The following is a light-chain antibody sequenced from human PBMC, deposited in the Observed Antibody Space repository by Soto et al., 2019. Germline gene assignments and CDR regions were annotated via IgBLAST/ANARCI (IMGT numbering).Light chain of an antibody. V-gene: IGKV3-20*01. CDR3: QQCGSSPSIH. Sequence: EIVLTQSPGTLSLSPGERATLSCRASQSVSSSYLAWYQQKPGQAPRLLIYGASSRATGIPDRFSGSGSGIDGTITISRLQPEDCAVDYCQQCGSSPSIHFGQGILLESK. CDR1: QSVSSSY. J-gene: IGKJ5*01. CDR2: GAS.